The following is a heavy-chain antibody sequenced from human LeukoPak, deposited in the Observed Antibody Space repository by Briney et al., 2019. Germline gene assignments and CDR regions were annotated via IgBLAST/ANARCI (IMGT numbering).Heavy chain of an antibody. Sequence: ASVKVSCKASGYTFTDYYIHWVRQAPGQGLEWMGWINPNTGGTNYARKVQGRVTMTRDTSISAVYMELSRLRSDNTAVYYCARDLEDCSGGDCYWFDPWGQGTLVTVSS. D-gene: IGHD2-21*01. V-gene: IGHV1-2*02. CDR3: ARDLEDCSGGDCYWFDP. J-gene: IGHJ5*02. CDR1: GYTFTDYY. CDR2: INPNTGGT.